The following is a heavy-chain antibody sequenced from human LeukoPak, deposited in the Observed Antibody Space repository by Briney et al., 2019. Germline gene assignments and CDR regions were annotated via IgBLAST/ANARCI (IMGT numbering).Heavy chain of an antibody. Sequence: SETLSLTCTVSGGSISSSSYYWGWIRQPPGKGLEWIGSIYYSGSTYYNPSLKSRVTISVDTPKNQFSLKLSSVTAADTAVYYCARVLGVVAAQEDWFDPWGQGTLVTVSS. J-gene: IGHJ5*02. D-gene: IGHD2-15*01. CDR2: IYYSGST. V-gene: IGHV4-39*01. CDR1: GGSISSSSYY. CDR3: ARVLGVVAAQEDWFDP.